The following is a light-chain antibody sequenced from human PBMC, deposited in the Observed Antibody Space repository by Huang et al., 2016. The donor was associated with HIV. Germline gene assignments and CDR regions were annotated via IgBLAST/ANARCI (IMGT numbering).Light chain of an antibody. J-gene: IGKJ3*01. CDR1: QNVTSN. CDR2: GAS. Sequence: EIVMTQSPATLSVSPGERATLSCRASQNVTSNLAWYQQKPGQAPRLLIYGASTRATGIPARFSGSGSGTEFTLTISSLQSEDVAVYYCQRYDNWPKFTFGPGTKVDIK. V-gene: IGKV3-15*01. CDR3: QRYDNWPKFT.